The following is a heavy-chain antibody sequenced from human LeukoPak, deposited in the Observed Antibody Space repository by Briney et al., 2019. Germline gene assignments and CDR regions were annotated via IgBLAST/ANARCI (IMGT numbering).Heavy chain of an antibody. V-gene: IGHV4-59*08. CDR1: GGSINRYY. CDR2: IYYSGST. Sequence: SETLSLTCTVSGGSINRYYWSWIRQPPGKGLEWIGYIYYSGSTDYNPSLKSRVTISIDTSKNHFSLKLSSVTAADPAAYYCARQVVIYGLDVWGQGPTVTVST. CDR3: ARQVVIYGLDV. D-gene: IGHD2-21*01. J-gene: IGHJ6*01.